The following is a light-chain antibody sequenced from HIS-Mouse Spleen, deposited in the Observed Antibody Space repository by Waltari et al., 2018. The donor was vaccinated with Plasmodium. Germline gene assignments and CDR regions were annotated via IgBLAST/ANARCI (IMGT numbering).Light chain of an antibody. Sequence: QSALPQPASVSGSPGQSITISCPGTSRDVGRYNLVPWYQQHPGKAPKRMIYEGSKRPSGVSNRFSGSKSGNTASLTISGLQAEDEADYYCCSYAGSSTWVFGGGTKLTVL. CDR1: SRDVGRYNL. CDR2: EGS. V-gene: IGLV2-23*01. J-gene: IGLJ3*02. CDR3: CSYAGSSTWV.